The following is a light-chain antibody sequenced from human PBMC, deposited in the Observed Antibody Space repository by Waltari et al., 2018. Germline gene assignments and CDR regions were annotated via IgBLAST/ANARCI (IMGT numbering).Light chain of an antibody. CDR3: QQYNSYSDT. J-gene: IGKJ2*01. CDR2: KAS. CDR1: QSISTW. V-gene: IGKV1-5*03. Sequence: DIQLSQTPSTLSASLQDKDPLTCRASQSISTWLAWYQQKPGKAPKLLIYKASSLESGVPSRFSGSGSGTEFTLTISSLQPDDFAIYYCQQYNSYSDTFGQGTKLEIK.